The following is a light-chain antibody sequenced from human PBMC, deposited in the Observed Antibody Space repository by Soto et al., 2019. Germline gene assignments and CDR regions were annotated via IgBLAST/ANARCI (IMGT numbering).Light chain of an antibody. Sequence: DIQLTHSPSFLSASVGDRVTITCRASQGINNYLGWYQQKPGKAPKLLIYAASILQSGVPSRFSGSGSGTEFTLTSSSLQPEDSATYYCQQLKSYPITFGPGTKVDI. V-gene: IGKV1-9*01. CDR2: AAS. CDR3: QQLKSYPIT. J-gene: IGKJ3*01. CDR1: QGINNY.